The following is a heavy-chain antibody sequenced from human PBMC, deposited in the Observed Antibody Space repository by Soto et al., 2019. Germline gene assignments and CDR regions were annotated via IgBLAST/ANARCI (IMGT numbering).Heavy chain of an antibody. Sequence: SETLSLTCAVYGGSFSGYYWSWIRQPPGKGLEWIGYIYHSGSTNYNPSLKSRVTISVDTSKNQFTLKLSSVAAADTAVYYCARQGSYYYYGMDVWGHGTTVTVSS. J-gene: IGHJ6*02. CDR2: IYHSGST. V-gene: IGHV4-34*01. CDR1: GGSFSGYY. CDR3: ARQGSYYYYGMDV. D-gene: IGHD2-15*01.